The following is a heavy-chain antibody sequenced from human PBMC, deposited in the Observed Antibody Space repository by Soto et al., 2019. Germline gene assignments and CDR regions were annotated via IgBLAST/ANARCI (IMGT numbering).Heavy chain of an antibody. V-gene: IGHV1-69*01. D-gene: IGHD4-17*01. CDR1: GGTFSSYG. CDR2: IIPIFGSA. J-gene: IGHJ4*02. Sequence: QVQLVQSGAEVKKPGSSVKVSCKASGGTFSSYGISWVRQAPGQGLEWMGGIIPIFGSANYAQKFQGRVTINAEESMSTAYMELSSLRSEDTAVYYCARSRRSYYGGNSDFYDYWGQGTLVTVSS. CDR3: ARSRRSYYGGNSDFYDY.